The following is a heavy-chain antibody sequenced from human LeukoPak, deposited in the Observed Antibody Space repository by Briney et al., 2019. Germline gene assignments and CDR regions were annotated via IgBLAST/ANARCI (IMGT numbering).Heavy chain of an antibody. D-gene: IGHD6-19*01. CDR1: GFTFGEYG. J-gene: IGHJ5*02. Sequence: GGSLRLSCVGSGFTFGEYGMHWVRHVPGKGLEWVSHITWDGGSTYYAGSVKGRFTISRDNSKNSLYLQMNSLGAEDTALYYCAKDIHIGHGSGWPESWGQGTLVTVSS. V-gene: IGHV3-43D*03. CDR2: ITWDGGST. CDR3: AKDIHIGHGSGWPES.